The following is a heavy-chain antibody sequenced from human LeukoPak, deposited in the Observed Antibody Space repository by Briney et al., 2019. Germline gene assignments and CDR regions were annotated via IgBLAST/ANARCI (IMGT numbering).Heavy chain of an antibody. V-gene: IGHV3-30-3*01. CDR3: ARDALRDSSGYYYY. CDR2: ISYDGSNK. CDR1: GFTFSSYA. D-gene: IGHD3-22*01. Sequence: PGGSLRLSCAASGFTFSSYAMHWVRQAPGKGLEWVAVISYDGSNKYYADSVKGRFTISRDNSKNTLYLQMNSLRAEDTAVYYCARDALRDSSGYYYYWGQGTLVTVSS. J-gene: IGHJ4*02.